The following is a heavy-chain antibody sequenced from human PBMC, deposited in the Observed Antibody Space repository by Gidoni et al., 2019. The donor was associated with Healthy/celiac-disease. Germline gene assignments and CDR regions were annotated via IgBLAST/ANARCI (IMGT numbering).Heavy chain of an antibody. J-gene: IGHJ4*02. Sequence: QVQLVQSGAAVKKPGSSVKVSCKASAATFSSYAISWVRQAPGQGLESMGGIIPIFGTANYAQKFQGRVTITADESTSTAYMELSSLRSEDTAVYYCAWYGGYFSYFDYWGQGTLVTVSS. V-gene: IGHV1-69*12. D-gene: IGHD5-12*01. CDR1: AATFSSYA. CDR3: AWYGGYFSYFDY. CDR2: IIPIFGTA.